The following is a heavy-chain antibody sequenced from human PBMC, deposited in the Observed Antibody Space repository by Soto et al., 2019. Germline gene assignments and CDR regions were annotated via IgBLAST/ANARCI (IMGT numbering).Heavy chain of an antibody. D-gene: IGHD3-10*01. CDR1: GGTFSSYA. CDR3: ASTYYYGSGSYYSFFDY. CDR2: IIPIFGTA. V-gene: IGHV1-69*13. J-gene: IGHJ4*02. Sequence: ASVKVSCKASGGTFSSYAISWVRQAPGQGLEWMGGIIPIFGTANYAQKFEGRVTITADESTSTAYMELSSLRSEDTAVYYCASTYYYGSGSYYSFFDYWGQGTLVTVPS.